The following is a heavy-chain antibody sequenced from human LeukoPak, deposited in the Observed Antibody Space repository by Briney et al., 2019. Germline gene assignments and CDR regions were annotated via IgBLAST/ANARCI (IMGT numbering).Heavy chain of an antibody. J-gene: IGHJ4*02. CDR3: ARGVSSSWDFDY. CDR2: INAGNGNT. D-gene: IGHD6-13*01. V-gene: IGHV1-3*01. Sequence: ASVKVSCKASGYTFTSYAMHWVRQAPGQRLEWMGWINAGNGNTKYSQKFQGRVTITRDTSASTAYMELSSLRSEDTVVYYCARGVSSSWDFDYWGQGTLVTVSS. CDR1: GYTFTSYA.